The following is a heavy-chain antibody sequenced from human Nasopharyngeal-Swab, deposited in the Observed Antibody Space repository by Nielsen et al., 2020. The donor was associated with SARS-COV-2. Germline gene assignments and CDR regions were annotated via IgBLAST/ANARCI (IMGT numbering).Heavy chain of an antibody. CDR1: GYTFTGYY. CDR3: ARGGDPREVVAATDCFDP. CDR2: INPNSGGT. J-gene: IGHJ5*02. Sequence: ASVKVSCKASGYTFTGYYMHWVRQASGQGLEWMGWINPNSGGTNYAQKFQGRVTMTRDTSTSTVYMELSSLRSEDTAVYYCARGGDPREVVAATDCFDPWGQGTLVTVSS. D-gene: IGHD2-15*01. V-gene: IGHV1-2*02.